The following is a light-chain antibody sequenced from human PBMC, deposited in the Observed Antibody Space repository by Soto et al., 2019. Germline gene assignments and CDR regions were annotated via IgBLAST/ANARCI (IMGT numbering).Light chain of an antibody. V-gene: IGLV2-14*01. Sequence: QSALTQPACVSGSPGQSITISCTGTSSDVGGYNYVSWYQQHPGKAPKLMIYDVSNRPSGVSNRFSGSKSGNTASLTISGLQAEDEADYYCSSYTSSSTLEVGGGTKLTVL. CDR2: DVS. J-gene: IGLJ2*01. CDR1: SSDVGGYNY. CDR3: SSYTSSSTLE.